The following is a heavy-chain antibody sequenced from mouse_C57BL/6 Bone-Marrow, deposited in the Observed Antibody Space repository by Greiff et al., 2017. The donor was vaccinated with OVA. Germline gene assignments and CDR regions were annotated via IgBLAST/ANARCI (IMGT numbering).Heavy chain of an antibody. Sequence: VQLQQSGPELVKPGASVKISCKASGYSFTSYYIHWVKQRPGQGLEWIGWIYPGSGNTKYNEKFKGKATLTADTSSSTAYMQLSSLTSEDSAVYYCARGGPTGTSYFDDWGQGTTLTVSS. D-gene: IGHD4-1*01. CDR1: GYSFTSYY. J-gene: IGHJ2*01. CDR2: IYPGSGNT. CDR3: ARGGPTGTSYFDD. V-gene: IGHV1-66*01.